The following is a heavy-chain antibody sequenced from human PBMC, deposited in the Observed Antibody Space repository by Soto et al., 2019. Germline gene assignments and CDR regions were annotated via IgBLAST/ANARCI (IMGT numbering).Heavy chain of an antibody. CDR2: IYYSGST. D-gene: IGHD2-15*01. J-gene: IGHJ4*02. V-gene: IGHV4-30-4*01. CDR1: GGSISSGDYY. Sequence: RASETLSLTCTVSGGSISSGDYYWSWIRQPPGKGLEWIGYIYYSGSTYYNPSLKSRVTISVDTSKNQFSLKLSSVTAADTAVYYCARGYCSGGSCYSWDYWGQGTLVTVSS. CDR3: ARGYCSGGSCYSWDY.